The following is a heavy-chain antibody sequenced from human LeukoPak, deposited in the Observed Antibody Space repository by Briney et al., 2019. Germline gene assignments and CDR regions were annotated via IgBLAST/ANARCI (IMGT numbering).Heavy chain of an antibody. CDR1: GGSFSGYY. V-gene: IGHV4-34*01. CDR3: ARDRGVQGDNWFDP. D-gene: IGHD3-10*01. Sequence: PSETLSLTCAVYGGSFSGYYWSWIRQPPGKGLEWIGEINHSGSTNYNPSLKSRVTISLDTSKNQFSLKLTSVTAADTAVYYCARDRGVQGDNWFDPWGQGTLVTVSS. J-gene: IGHJ5*02. CDR2: INHSGST.